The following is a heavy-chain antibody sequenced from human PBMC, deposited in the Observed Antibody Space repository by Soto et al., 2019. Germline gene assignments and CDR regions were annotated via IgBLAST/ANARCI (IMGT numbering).Heavy chain of an antibody. CDR1: GFTFSSYA. CDR3: ARGRVSGTYYGDY. J-gene: IGHJ4*02. Sequence: EVQVLESGGGVVQPGGSLRLCCAASGFTFSSYAMLWVRRAPGKGLEWVSGLSGSGGSTYYADSVKGRFTISRDDSKNTLYLQMGSLRAEDTGVYYCARGRVSGTYYGDYWGQGTLVTVCS. D-gene: IGHD1-26*01. V-gene: IGHV3-23*01. CDR2: LSGSGGST.